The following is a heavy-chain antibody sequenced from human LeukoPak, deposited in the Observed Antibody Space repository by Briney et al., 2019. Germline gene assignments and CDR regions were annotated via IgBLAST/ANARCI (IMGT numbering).Heavy chain of an antibody. V-gene: IGHV3-21*01. J-gene: IGHJ4*02. CDR2: ISSSSSYI. CDR1: GFTFSSYA. Sequence: GGSLRLSCAASGFTFSSYAMSWVRQAPGKGLEWVSSISSSSSYIYYADSVKGRFTISRDNAKNSLYLQMNSLRAEDTAVYYCARDLNDIYDYWGQGTLVTVSS. D-gene: IGHD3-9*01. CDR3: ARDLNDIYDY.